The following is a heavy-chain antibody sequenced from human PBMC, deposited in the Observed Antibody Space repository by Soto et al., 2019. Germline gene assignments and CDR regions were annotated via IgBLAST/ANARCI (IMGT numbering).Heavy chain of an antibody. CDR3: ARMRAAGTFDY. CDR1: GGSIGTYY. D-gene: IGHD6-13*01. V-gene: IGHV4-4*07. CDR2: IYSDGST. Sequence: SETLSLTCTVSGGSIGTYYWSCIRQPAGKGLEWIGRIYSDGSTNYNPSLKSRVTMSVDTSKNQFSLKLTSMTAADTAMYYCARMRAAGTFDYWGQGTLVTVSS. J-gene: IGHJ4*02.